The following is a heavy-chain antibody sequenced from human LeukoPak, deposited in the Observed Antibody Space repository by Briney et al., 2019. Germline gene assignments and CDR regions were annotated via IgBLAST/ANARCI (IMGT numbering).Heavy chain of an antibody. J-gene: IGHJ4*02. CDR3: ARGSFYCSSTSCYLLDY. V-gene: IGHV1-8*01. Sequence: ASVKVSCKASGYTFTSYDINWVQQATGQGLEWMGWMNPNSGNTGYAQKFQGRVTMTRNTSISTAYMELSSLRSEDTAVYYCARGSFYCSSTSCYLLDYWGQGTLVTVSS. CDR1: GYTFTSYD. D-gene: IGHD2-2*01. CDR2: MNPNSGNT.